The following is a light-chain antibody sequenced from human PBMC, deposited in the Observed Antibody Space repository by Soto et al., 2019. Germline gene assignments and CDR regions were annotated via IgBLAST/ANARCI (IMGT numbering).Light chain of an antibody. CDR3: QQFNSFPRT. V-gene: IGKV1-9*01. J-gene: IGKJ1*01. CDR1: EGISNY. CDR2: VAS. Sequence: DIQLTQSPSFLSASEGDRVTVTCRASEGISNYLAWYQQKPGKAPKLLINVASTLQSGVPSRFSGSVSGTEFPLTISSLQPEDSATYYCQQFNSFPRTCDQGTKVEIK.